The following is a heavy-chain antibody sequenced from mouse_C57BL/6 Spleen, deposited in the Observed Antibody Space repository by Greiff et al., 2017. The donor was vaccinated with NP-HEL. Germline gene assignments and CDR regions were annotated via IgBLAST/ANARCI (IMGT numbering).Heavy chain of an antibody. Sequence: QVQLKESGAELVKPGASVKLSCKASGYTFTEYTIHWVKQRSGQGLEWIGWFYPGSGSIKYNEKFKDKATLTADQSSSTVYMELSSLTSEDAAVYICERNEEGNSAWFAYWGQGTLVTVSA. CDR3: ERNEEGNSAWFAY. V-gene: IGHV1-62-2*01. CDR2: FYPGSGSI. J-gene: IGHJ3*01. D-gene: IGHD2-1*01. CDR1: GYTFTEYT.